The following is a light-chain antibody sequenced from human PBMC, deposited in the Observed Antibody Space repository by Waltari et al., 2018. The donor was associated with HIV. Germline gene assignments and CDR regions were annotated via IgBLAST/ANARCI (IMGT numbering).Light chain of an antibody. CDR2: SNN. V-gene: IGLV1-44*01. CDR1: SSNIGSNT. Sequence: QSVLTQPPSASGTPGQRVTISCSGSSSNIGSNTVNWYQQLPGTAPKLLIYSNNQPPSGVPDRFACSKSGTSASLAISGLQSEDEADYYCAAWDDSLNGYVFGTGTKVTVL. CDR3: AAWDDSLNGYV. J-gene: IGLJ1*01.